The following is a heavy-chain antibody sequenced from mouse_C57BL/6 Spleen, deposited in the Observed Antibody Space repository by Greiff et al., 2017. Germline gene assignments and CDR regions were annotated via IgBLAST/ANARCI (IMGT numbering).Heavy chain of an antibody. CDR1: GYTFTSYG. D-gene: IGHD1-1*01. CDR2: IYPRSGNT. Sequence: VQLQESGAELARPGASVKLSCTASGYTFTSYGISWVKQRTGQGLEWVGEIYPRSGNTYYHEKFKGKATLTADKSSSNGYRELRRLTSEDSAVYFWARGDGRSFFDYWGQGTTLTVSS. J-gene: IGHJ2*01. V-gene: IGHV1-81*01. CDR3: ARGDGRSFFDY.